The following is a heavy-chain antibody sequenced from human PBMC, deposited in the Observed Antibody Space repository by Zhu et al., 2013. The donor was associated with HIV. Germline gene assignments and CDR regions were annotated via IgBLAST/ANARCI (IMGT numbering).Heavy chain of an antibody. CDR1: GYTFSGYT. CDR3: ARDLVSSSPTDY. Sequence: QVQLVQSGTEVKKPGASVRISCKASGYTFSGYTINWLRQAPGQRFEWMGWIYTGSGDTKYSQKFQGRVAFTVDASANTAYMELSSLKSEDTSIYYCARDLVSSSPTDYWGQGTLVTVSS. D-gene: IGHD6-13*01. CDR2: IYTGSGDT. J-gene: IGHJ4*02. V-gene: IGHV1-3*04.